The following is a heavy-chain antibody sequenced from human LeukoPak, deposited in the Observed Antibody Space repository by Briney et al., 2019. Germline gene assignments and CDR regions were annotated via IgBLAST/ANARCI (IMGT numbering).Heavy chain of an antibody. CDR2: IIPGDSDT. Sequence: GESLKISCKASGYSFASYWIGWGGQKPGKGLEGMGTIIPGDSDTNYRPSFQGQVTISADNSISTPYLQWSSLKASDTAIYYCARMGLESYGNSGYYYLDHWGQGALVTVSS. V-gene: IGHV5-51*01. CDR3: ARMGLESYGNSGYYYLDH. CDR1: GYSFASYW. J-gene: IGHJ4*02. D-gene: IGHD3-22*01.